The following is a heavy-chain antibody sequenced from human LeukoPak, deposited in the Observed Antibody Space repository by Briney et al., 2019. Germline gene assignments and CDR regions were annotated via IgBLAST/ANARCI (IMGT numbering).Heavy chain of an antibody. J-gene: IGHJ3*02. Sequence: ASVKVSCKASGGTFSSYAISWVRQAPGQGLEWMGMIIPILGIANYAQKFQGRVTITADKSTSTAYMELSSLRSEDTAVYYCARDDVGRYYDSSGSAFDIWGEGTMVTVSS. V-gene: IGHV1-69*04. CDR2: IIPILGIA. CDR1: GGTFSSYA. CDR3: ARDDVGRYYDSSGSAFDI. D-gene: IGHD3-22*01.